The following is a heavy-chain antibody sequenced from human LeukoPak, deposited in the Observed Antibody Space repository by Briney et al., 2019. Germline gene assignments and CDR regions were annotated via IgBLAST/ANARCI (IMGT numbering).Heavy chain of an antibody. D-gene: IGHD3-16*01. CDR1: GFTFSHYS. CDR2: ISSSGVTI. J-gene: IGHJ4*02. CDR3: ARSMITFGGGIDS. V-gene: IGHV3-48*01. Sequence: GGSLRLSCAASGFTFSHYSVNWVRQAPGKGPEWVSYISSSGVTIYYGDSVKGRFTVSRDNARDSLYLQMNSLRVEDTAVYYCARSMITFGGGIDSWGQGTQVTVSS.